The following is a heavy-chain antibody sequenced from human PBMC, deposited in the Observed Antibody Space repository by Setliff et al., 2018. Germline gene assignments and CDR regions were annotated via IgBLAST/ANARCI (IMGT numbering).Heavy chain of an antibody. CDR3: AREGYSSGWFDY. CDR2: ISYDGSNK. J-gene: IGHJ4*02. V-gene: IGHV3-30-3*01. Sequence: VAVISYDGSNKYYADSVKGRFTISRDNSKNTLYLQMNSLRAEDTAVYYCAREGYSSGWFDYWGQGTLVTVSS. D-gene: IGHD6-19*01.